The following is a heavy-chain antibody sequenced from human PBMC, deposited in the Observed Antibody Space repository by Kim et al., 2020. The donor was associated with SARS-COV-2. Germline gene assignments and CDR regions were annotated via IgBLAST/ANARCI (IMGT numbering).Heavy chain of an antibody. CDR2: IHHSGTT. J-gene: IGHJ6*01. Sequence: SETLSLTCTVSGGSISSSNWWSWVRQAPGKGLEWIGQIHHSGTTNYNPSLKSRVSMSVVQFKNQFSLRLSSVTAADTAVYYCARDFGKSDYDYYFYGMDV. D-gene: IGHD4-17*01. CDR1: GGSISSSNW. V-gene: IGHV4-4*02. CDR3: ARDFGKSDYDYYFYGMDV.